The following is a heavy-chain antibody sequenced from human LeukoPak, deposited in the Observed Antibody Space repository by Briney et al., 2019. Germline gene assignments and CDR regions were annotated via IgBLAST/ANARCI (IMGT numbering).Heavy chain of an antibody. Sequence: GGSLRLSCAASGFTLSDYYMSWIRQAPGKGLEWVSYISSSGSTIYYADSVKGRFTISRDNAKNSLYLQMNSLRAEDTAVYYCARDLLIVVVPAQNNPWGQGTLVTVSS. CDR2: ISSSGSTI. J-gene: IGHJ5*02. CDR1: GFTLSDYY. D-gene: IGHD2-2*01. V-gene: IGHV3-11*04. CDR3: ARDLLIVVVPAQNNP.